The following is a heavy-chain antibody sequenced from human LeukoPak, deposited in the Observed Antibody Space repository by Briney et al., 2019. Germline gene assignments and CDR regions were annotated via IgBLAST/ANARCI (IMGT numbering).Heavy chain of an antibody. Sequence: SETLSLTCTVSGGSISSYYWSWIRQPPGKGLEWIGYIYYSGSTNYNPSLKSRVTISVDTSKNQFSLKLSSVTAADTAVYYCARGIAAARYDAFDIWGQGTMVTVSS. V-gene: IGHV4-59*01. CDR1: GGSISSYY. CDR3: ARGIAAARYDAFDI. J-gene: IGHJ3*02. D-gene: IGHD6-13*01. CDR2: IYYSGST.